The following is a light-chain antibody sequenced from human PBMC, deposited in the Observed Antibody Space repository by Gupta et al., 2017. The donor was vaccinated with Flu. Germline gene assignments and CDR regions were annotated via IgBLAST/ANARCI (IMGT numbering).Light chain of an antibody. CDR2: DVS. CDR3: CSYAGSYTFV. J-gene: IGLJ1*01. V-gene: IGLV2-11*01. CDR1: STDVGDYDY. Sequence: SVTSSCTGTSTDVGDYDYVSLYQHHPGKAPTLMIYDVSKRPAGVHDRFSGSKSGNTASLTISGLQAEDEADYYCCSYAGSYTFVLGSGTKVTVL.